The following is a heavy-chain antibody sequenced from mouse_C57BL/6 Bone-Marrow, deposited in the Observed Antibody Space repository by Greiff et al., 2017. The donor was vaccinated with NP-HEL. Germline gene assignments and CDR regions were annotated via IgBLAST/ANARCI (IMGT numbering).Heavy chain of an antibody. J-gene: IGHJ4*01. CDR2: IYPSDSET. Sequence: VQLQQPGAELVRPGSSVKLSCKASGYTFTSYWMDWVKQRPGQGLEWIGNIYPSDSETHYNQKFKDKATLTVDKSSSTAYMQLSSLTSEDSAVYYCARSDYYGSSLDYYAMDYWGQGTSVTVSS. D-gene: IGHD1-1*01. V-gene: IGHV1-61*01. CDR1: GYTFTSYW. CDR3: ARSDYYGSSLDYYAMDY.